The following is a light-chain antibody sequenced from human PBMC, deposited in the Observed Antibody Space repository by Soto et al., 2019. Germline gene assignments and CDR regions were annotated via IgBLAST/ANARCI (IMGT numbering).Light chain of an antibody. J-gene: IGKJ5*01. CDR1: ETVRTN. Sequence: IVMTQSPATLSVSPGERVTLSCRASETVRTNLAWFQQKPGQTPRLLIFGASTRATGIPTRFTGSGSETEFTLTIGSLQSEDLAVYYCQHSSSDLITFGQGTRLDIQ. V-gene: IGKV3-15*01. CDR3: QHSSSDLIT. CDR2: GAS.